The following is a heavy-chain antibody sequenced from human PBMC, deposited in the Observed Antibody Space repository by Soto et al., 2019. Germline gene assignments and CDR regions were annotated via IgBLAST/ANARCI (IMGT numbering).Heavy chain of an antibody. Sequence: GGSLRLSCAASGFTFSNAWMNWVRQAPGKGLEWVGRIKSKTDGGTTDYAAPVKGRFTISRDDSKNTLYLQMISLKTEDTAVYYCTTARSPRRYYYYYGMDAWGQGTTVTVSS. CDR1: GFTFSNAW. J-gene: IGHJ6*02. CDR3: TTARSPRRYYYYYGMDA. V-gene: IGHV3-15*07. CDR2: IKSKTDGGTT.